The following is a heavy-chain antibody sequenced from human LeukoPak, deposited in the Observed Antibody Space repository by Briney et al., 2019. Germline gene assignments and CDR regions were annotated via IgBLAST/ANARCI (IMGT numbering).Heavy chain of an antibody. J-gene: IGHJ4*02. CDR2: FNPEDGET. D-gene: IGHD4-23*01. CDR3: ARSYGGDYFDY. V-gene: IGHV1-24*01. CDR1: GYTLTELS. Sequence: ASVKVSCKVSGYTLTELSMHWVRQAPGKGLEWMGGFNPEDGETIYAQKFQGRVTMTTDTSTSTAYMELRSLRSDDTAVYYCARSYGGDYFDYWGQGTLVTVSS.